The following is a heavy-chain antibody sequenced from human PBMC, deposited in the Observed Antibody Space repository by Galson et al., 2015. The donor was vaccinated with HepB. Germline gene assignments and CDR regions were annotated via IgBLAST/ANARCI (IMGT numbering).Heavy chain of an antibody. CDR1: GFTFSSYS. V-gene: IGHV3-48*02. D-gene: IGHD2-2*01. J-gene: IGHJ3*02. CDR3: ARDRYCSSTSCSRDAFDI. CDR2: ISSSSSTI. Sequence: SLRLSCAASGFTFSSYSMNWVRQAPGKGLEWVSYISSSSSTIYYADSVKGRFTISRDNAKNSLYLQMNSLRDEDTAVYYCARDRYCSSTSCSRDAFDIWGQGTMVTVSS.